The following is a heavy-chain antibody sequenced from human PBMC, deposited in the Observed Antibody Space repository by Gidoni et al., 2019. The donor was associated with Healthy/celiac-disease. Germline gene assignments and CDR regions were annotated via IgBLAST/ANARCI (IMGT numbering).Heavy chain of an antibody. Sequence: QVQLQESGPGLVKPSQTLSLTCTVSGGSISSGSYYRSWIRQPAGKGLEWIGRIYTSGSTNYNPSLKSRVTISVDTSKNQFSLKLSSVTAADTAVYYCARDSYSGSYFSSTHDAFDIWGQGTMVTVSS. CDR2: IYTSGST. D-gene: IGHD1-26*01. J-gene: IGHJ3*02. CDR3: ARDSYSGSYFSSTHDAFDI. V-gene: IGHV4-61*02. CDR1: GGSISSGSYY.